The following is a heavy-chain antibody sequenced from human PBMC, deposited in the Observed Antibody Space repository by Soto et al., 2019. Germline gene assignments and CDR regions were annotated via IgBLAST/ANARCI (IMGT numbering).Heavy chain of an antibody. CDR2: IRSKTNSYAT. Sequence: EVHLVESGGGLVQPGGSLKVSCTASGFTFSDSAMHWVRQASGKGLEWVGRIRSKTNSYATAYAASVKGRFTISRDDSKNTAYLQMNSLKTEDTAVYYCSTGYCSSTRCFSPSFDYRGQGTLVTVSS. CDR3: STGYCSSTRCFSPSFDY. D-gene: IGHD2-2*01. CDR1: GFTFSDSA. V-gene: IGHV3-73*02. J-gene: IGHJ4*02.